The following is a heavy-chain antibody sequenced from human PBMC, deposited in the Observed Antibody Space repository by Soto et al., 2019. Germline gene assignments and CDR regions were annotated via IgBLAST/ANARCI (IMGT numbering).Heavy chain of an antibody. Sequence: QVQLQQWGAGLLKPSETLSLTCAVYGGSFSGYYWSWIRQPPGKGLEWIGEINHSGSTNYNPSLKSRVXIXVYXSKNQFSLKLNSVTAADTAVYYCARGRRTAVTIDYWGQGTLVTVSS. V-gene: IGHV4-34*01. CDR3: ARGRRTAVTIDY. CDR2: INHSGST. D-gene: IGHD4-17*01. CDR1: GGSFSGYY. J-gene: IGHJ4*02.